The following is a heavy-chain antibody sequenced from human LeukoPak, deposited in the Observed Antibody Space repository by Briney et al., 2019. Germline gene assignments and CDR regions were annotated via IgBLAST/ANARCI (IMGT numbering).Heavy chain of an antibody. CDR2: IYYSGST. D-gene: IGHD2-15*01. Sequence: PSETLSLTSTVSGGSISSYYWSWIRQPPGKGLEWFGYIYYSGSTNYNPSLKSRVTISIDTSKNQFSLNLHSVTAADTAVYYCARRYCGGGGRCYSSFDYWGQGTLVTVSS. J-gene: IGHJ4*02. CDR1: GGSISSYY. V-gene: IGHV4-59*08. CDR3: ARRYCGGGGRCYSSFDY.